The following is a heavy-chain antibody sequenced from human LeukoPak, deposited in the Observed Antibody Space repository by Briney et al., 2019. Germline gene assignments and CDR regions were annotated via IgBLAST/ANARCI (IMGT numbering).Heavy chain of an antibody. D-gene: IGHD3-10*01. Sequence: SVKVSCKASGGTFSSYAINWVRQAPGQGLEWMGGIIPIFGTANYAQKFQGRVTITADKSTSTAYMELSSLRSEDTAVYYCARDYYGSGSYYSCWGQGTLVTVSS. CDR1: GGTFSSYA. CDR3: ARDYYGSGSYYSC. CDR2: IIPIFGTA. V-gene: IGHV1-69*06. J-gene: IGHJ4*02.